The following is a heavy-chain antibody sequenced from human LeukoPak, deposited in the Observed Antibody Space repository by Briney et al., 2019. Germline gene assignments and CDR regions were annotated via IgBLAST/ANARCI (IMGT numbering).Heavy chain of an antibody. CDR2: IIPIFGTA. D-gene: IGHD5-12*01. Sequence: GASVNVSCKASGGTFSSYAISWVRQAPGQGLEWMGGIIPIFGTANYAQKFQGRVTITADESTSTAYMELSSLRSEDTAVYYCASNIVATISFFLRGFDPWGQGTLVTVSS. V-gene: IGHV1-69*13. J-gene: IGHJ5*02. CDR3: ASNIVATISFFLRGFDP. CDR1: GGTFSSYA.